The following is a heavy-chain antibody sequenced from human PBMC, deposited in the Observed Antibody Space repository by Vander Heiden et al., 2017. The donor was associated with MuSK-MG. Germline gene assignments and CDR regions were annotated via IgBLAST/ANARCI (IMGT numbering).Heavy chain of an antibody. Sequence: QVRLMEYGGGLVKPEWSLRLACSASEFAISDHYMSWIRQAPGKGREWVSYISSSGSKIYDADAVKGRFTISRDNAKNAMYLQRKRMRGEDTAVYYSATVADDYGSGSPIGCQVTMVTVYS. CDR3: ATVADDYGSGSPI. CDR1: EFAISDHY. D-gene: IGHD3-10*01. V-gene: IGHV3-11*01. J-gene: IGHJ3*02. CDR2: ISSSGSKI.